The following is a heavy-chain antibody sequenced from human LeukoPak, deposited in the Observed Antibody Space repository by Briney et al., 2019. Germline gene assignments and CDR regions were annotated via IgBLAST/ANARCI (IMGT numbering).Heavy chain of an antibody. J-gene: IGHJ4*02. Sequence: GGSLRLSCAASGFTFSSYGMHWVRQAPGKGLEWVAFIRYDGSNKYYADSVKGRFTIPRDNSKNTLYLQMNSLRAEDTAVYYCAKMDCSSTSCYPLGIFHLDYWGQGTLVTVSS. CDR1: GFTFSSYG. CDR3: AKMDCSSTSCYPLGIFHLDY. CDR2: IRYDGSNK. D-gene: IGHD2-2*01. V-gene: IGHV3-30*02.